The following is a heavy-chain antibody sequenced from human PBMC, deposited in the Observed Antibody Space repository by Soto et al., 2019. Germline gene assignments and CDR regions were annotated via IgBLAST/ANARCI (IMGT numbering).Heavy chain of an antibody. CDR1: GGSISSGDYY. J-gene: IGHJ4*02. CDR3: ARAEVRPYCGGDCYSSFFDY. CDR2: IYYSGST. V-gene: IGHV4-30-4*01. D-gene: IGHD2-21*02. Sequence: PSETLSLTCTVSGGSISSGDYYWSWIRQPPGKGLEWIGYIYYSGSTYYNPSLKSRVTISVDTSKNQFSLKLSSVTAADTAVYYCARAEVRPYCGGDCYSSFFDYWGQGTLVTVSS.